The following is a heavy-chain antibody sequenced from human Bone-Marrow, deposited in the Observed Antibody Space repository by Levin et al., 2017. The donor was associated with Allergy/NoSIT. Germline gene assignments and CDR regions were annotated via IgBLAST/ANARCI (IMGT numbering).Heavy chain of an antibody. D-gene: IGHD6-19*01. V-gene: IGHV4-39*07. CDR2: ISYSGST. J-gene: IGHJ4*02. Sequence: SQTLSLTCSVSGGPISTSSYYWAWIRQPPGKGLEWIGAISYSGSTYYNPSLKSRVTISVDTSNNQFSLKLSSVTAAETAVYYCAKAGGASGWYPYFDYWGQGTLVTVSS. CDR1: GGPISTSSYY. CDR3: AKAGGASGWYPYFDY.